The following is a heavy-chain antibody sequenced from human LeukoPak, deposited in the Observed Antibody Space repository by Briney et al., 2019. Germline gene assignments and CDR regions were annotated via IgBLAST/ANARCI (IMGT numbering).Heavy chain of an antibody. CDR2: IKSKTDGGTT. Sequence: GGSLRLSCAASGFTFSNAWMSWVRQAPGKGLEWVGRIKSKTDGGTTDYAAPVKGRFTISRDDSKNTLYLQMNSLKTEDTAVYYCTTEVVRSSSRYSSSWYVNFDYWGQGTLVTVSS. CDR1: GFTFSNAW. D-gene: IGHD6-13*01. J-gene: IGHJ4*02. CDR3: TTEVVRSSSRYSSSWYVNFDY. V-gene: IGHV3-15*01.